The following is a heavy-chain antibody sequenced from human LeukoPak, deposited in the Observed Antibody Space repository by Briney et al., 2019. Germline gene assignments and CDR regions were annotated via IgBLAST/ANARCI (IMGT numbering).Heavy chain of an antibody. V-gene: IGHV4-59*12. CDR1: GGSISSYY. CDR3: ARSSGYDYDFDY. CDR2: IYYSGST. J-gene: IGHJ4*02. D-gene: IGHD5-12*01. Sequence: SETLSLTCTVSGGSISSYYWSWIRQPPGKGLEWIGYIYYSGSTNYNPSLKSRVTMSVDTSKNQFSLKLSSVTAADTAVYYCARSSGYDYDFDYWGQGTLVTVSS.